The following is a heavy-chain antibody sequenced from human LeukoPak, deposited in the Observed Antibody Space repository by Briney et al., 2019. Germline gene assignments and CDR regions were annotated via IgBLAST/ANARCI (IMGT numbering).Heavy chain of an antibody. V-gene: IGHV4-34*01. D-gene: IGHD3-22*01. CDR3: AKDQTYYDSSGNYFDY. Sequence: SETLSLTCAVYGGSFSGYYWSWIRQPPGKGLEWIGEINHSGSTNYNPSLKSRVTISVDTSKNQFSLKLSSVTAADTAVYYCAKDQTYYDSSGNYFDYWGQGTLVTVSS. CDR2: INHSGST. CDR1: GGSFSGYY. J-gene: IGHJ4*02.